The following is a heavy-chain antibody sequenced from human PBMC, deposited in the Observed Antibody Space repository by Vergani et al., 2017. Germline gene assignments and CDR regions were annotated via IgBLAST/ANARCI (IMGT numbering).Heavy chain of an antibody. Sequence: QVQLQESGPRLVKPSETLSLICSVSGYSISSGYFWGWIRQSPGKGLEWLGTIDRIGRTHLSPSLKSRLTISVDTTKNQFSLRLTSATAADTAVYFCASDGMSPAEIDPKNAFHVWGQGTRVSVTA. V-gene: IGHV4-38-2*02. CDR1: GYSISSGYF. J-gene: IGHJ3*01. CDR3: ASDGMSPAEIDPKNAFHV. CDR2: IDRIGRT. D-gene: IGHD1-14*01.